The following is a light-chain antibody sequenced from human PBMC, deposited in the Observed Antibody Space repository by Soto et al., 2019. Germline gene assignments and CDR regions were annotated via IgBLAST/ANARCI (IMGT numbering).Light chain of an antibody. CDR1: SGHSGYI. V-gene: IGLV4-60*02. CDR2: LEGSGSY. J-gene: IGLJ2*01. Sequence: QSVLTQSSSASASLGSSVKLTCTLSSGHSGYIIAWHQQQPGKAPRYLMRLEGSGSYNKGTGVPDRFSGSSSGADRYLTISNLQFEDEADYYCETWDSNSVVFGGGTQLTVL. CDR3: ETWDSNSVV.